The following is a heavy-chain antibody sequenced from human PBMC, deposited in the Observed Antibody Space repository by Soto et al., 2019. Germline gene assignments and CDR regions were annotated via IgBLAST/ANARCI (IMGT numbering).Heavy chain of an antibody. D-gene: IGHD3-10*01. CDR3: AKLITMVRGVIMDAFDI. Sequence: YADSVKGRFTISRDNSKNTLYLQMNSLRAEDTAVYYCAKLITMVRGVIMDAFDIWGQGTIVTVSS. V-gene: IGHV3-30*02. J-gene: IGHJ3*02.